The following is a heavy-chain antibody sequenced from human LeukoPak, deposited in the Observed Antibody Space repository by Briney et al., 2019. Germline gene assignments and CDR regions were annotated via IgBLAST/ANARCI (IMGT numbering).Heavy chain of an antibody. CDR1: GFTFSSYS. CDR2: ISTTSDYI. CDR3: ARGGVYSQGFDY. Sequence: GGSLRLSCVVSGFTFSSYSMNWVRQAPGKGLEWVSSISTTSDYIYYADSLKGRLTISRDNAKNSLYLQMNSLRAEDTAVYYCARGGVYSQGFDYWGQGTLVTVSS. V-gene: IGHV3-21*01. D-gene: IGHD5/OR15-5a*01. J-gene: IGHJ4*02.